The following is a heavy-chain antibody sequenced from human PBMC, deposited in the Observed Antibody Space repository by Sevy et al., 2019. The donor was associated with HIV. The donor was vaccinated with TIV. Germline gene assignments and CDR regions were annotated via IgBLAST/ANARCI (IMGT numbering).Heavy chain of an antibody. CDR3: ANKRGYSHGPFDY. CDR1: GGSISSSDSY. J-gene: IGHJ4*02. D-gene: IGHD5-12*01. V-gene: IGHV4-30-4*01. CDR2: IHFSGGT. Sequence: SETLSLTCTVSGGSISSSDSYWSWIRQPPGKGLEWIGYIHFSGGTHYNPFLKSRVAMSVDTSERQFSLRLSFMTAADTAVYYCANKRGYSHGPFDYWGQGALVTVSS.